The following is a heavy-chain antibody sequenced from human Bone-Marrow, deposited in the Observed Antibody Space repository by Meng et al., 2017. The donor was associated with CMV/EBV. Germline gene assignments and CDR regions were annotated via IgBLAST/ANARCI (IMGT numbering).Heavy chain of an antibody. D-gene: IGHD1-26*01. CDR1: GFNFSRFW. CDR3: ARDLYSGTPSLNY. CDR2: IKEDGSEK. Sequence: WEASGFNFSRFWMTWVRQAQGKGMEWVANIKEDGSEKNYVEAVKGRFTISRDNAKNSLYLQMKSLRAEDTAVYYCARDLYSGTPSLNYWGQGTLVTVSS. J-gene: IGHJ4*02. V-gene: IGHV3-7*01.